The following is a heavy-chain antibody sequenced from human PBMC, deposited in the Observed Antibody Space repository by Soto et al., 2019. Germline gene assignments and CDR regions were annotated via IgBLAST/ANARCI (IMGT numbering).Heavy chain of an antibody. CDR1: GFTFSSYG. CDR3: ARSLSNCGGDCLDAFDI. V-gene: IGHV3-33*01. CDR2: IWYDGSNK. D-gene: IGHD2-21*02. Sequence: QVQLVESGGGVVQPGRSLRLSCAASGFTFSSYGMHWVRQAPGKGLEWVAVIWYDGSNKYYADSVKGRCTISRDNSKNTLYLQMNSLRAEDTAVYYCARSLSNCGGDCLDAFDIWGQGTMVTVSS. J-gene: IGHJ3*02.